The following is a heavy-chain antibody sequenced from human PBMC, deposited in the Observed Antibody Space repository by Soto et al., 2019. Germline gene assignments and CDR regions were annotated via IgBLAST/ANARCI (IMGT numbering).Heavy chain of an antibody. CDR2: IIPIFGTA. CDR1: GGTFSSYA. CDR3: ARAGRYYYDSSGYPYYFDY. V-gene: IGHV1-69*01. J-gene: IGHJ4*02. D-gene: IGHD3-22*01. Sequence: QVQLVQSGAEVKKPRSSVKVSCKASGGTFSSYAISWVRQAPGQGLEWMGGIIPIFGTANYAQKFQGRVTITADESTSTAYMELSSLRSEDTAVYYCARAGRYYYDSSGYPYYFDYWGQGTLVTVSS.